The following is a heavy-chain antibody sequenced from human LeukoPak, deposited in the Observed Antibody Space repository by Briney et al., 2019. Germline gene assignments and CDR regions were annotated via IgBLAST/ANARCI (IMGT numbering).Heavy chain of an antibody. CDR2: IKSKTDGGTT. CDR1: GFTFSNAW. CDR3: PAEGLLTGYWT. Sequence: PGGSLRLSCAASGFTFSNAWMSWVRQAPGKGLEWVGRIKSKTDGGTTDYAAPVKGRFTISRDDSKNTLYLQMNSLKTEDTAVYYCPAEGLLTGYWTWGQGTLVTVSS. J-gene: IGHJ4*02. D-gene: IGHD3-9*01. V-gene: IGHV3-15*01.